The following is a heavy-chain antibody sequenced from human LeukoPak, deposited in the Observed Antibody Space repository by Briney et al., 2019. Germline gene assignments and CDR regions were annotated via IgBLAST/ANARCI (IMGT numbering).Heavy chain of an antibody. V-gene: IGHV3-30-3*01. D-gene: IGHD5-24*01. CDR1: GFTFSSYA. CDR2: ISYDGSNK. J-gene: IGHJ4*02. Sequence: GGSLRLSCAASGFTFSSYAMHWVRRAPGKGLEWVAVISYDGSNKYYADSVKGRFTISRDNSKNTLYLQMNSLRAEDTAVYYCARDLSMAGVGYSHIDYWGQGTLVTVSS. CDR3: ARDLSMAGVGYSHIDY.